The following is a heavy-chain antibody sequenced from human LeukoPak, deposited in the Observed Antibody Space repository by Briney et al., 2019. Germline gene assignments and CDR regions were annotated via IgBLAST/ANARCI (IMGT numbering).Heavy chain of an antibody. V-gene: IGHV4-59*08. CDR2: ISYSGVS. Sequence: SETLSLTCTVPSAAISRSYWIWIRQTPGKGLEWIGYISYSGVSTYNPSLGSRVTISRDTSKNDVSLNLSSVTAADTAVYFCARLPGGGLPTSLGWLDPWGQGTRVTVSS. CDR3: ARLPGGGLPTSLGWLDP. J-gene: IGHJ5*02. D-gene: IGHD1-14*01. CDR1: SAAISRSY.